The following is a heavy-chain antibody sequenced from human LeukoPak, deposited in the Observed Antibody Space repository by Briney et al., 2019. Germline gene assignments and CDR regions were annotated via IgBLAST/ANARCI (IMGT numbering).Heavy chain of an antibody. Sequence: GGSLRLSCAASGVTFSGDAMSWVRGAPGTGLEWVSAISGSGGGTYYADSVKGRVTISRDNSKNTLYLQMNSLRAEDTAVYYCATPRIAVAASFDYWGQGTLVTVSS. V-gene: IGHV3-23*01. D-gene: IGHD6-19*01. J-gene: IGHJ4*02. CDR3: ATPRIAVAASFDY. CDR1: GVTFSGDA. CDR2: ISGSGGGT.